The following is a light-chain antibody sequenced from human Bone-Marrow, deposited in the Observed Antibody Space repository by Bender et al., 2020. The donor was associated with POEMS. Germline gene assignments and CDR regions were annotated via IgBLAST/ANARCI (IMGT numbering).Light chain of an antibody. CDR2: DVS. CDR3: SSYTTSNICV. V-gene: IGLV2-14*03. J-gene: IGLJ3*02. Sequence: QSALTQPASVSGSPGQSITISCTGTSSDVGGYNYFSWYQQHPGKAPKLIIYDVSNLPSGVSHRFSGSKSGNTASLTISGLQAEDEADYYCSSYTTSNICVFGGGTKLTVL. CDR1: SSDVGGYNY.